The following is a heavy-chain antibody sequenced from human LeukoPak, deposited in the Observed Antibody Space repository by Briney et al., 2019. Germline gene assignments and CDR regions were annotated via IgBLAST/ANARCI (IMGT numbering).Heavy chain of an antibody. CDR1: GYTFTSYG. D-gene: IGHD5-12*01. Sequence: GASVKVSCKASGYTFTSYGISWVRQAPGQGLEWMGWMNPNSGNAGFAQKFQGRVTMTRNTSISTAYMELRSLRYEDTAVYYCARGIYGYDREDAFDIWGQGTMVTVSS. CDR3: ARGIYGYDREDAFDI. V-gene: IGHV1-8*02. J-gene: IGHJ3*02. CDR2: MNPNSGNA.